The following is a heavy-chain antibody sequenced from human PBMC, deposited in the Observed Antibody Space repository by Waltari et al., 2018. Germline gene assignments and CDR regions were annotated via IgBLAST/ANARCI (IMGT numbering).Heavy chain of an antibody. Sequence: EVQLVESGGGLIQPGGSLRLSCEVSGFTVSNNYIGWVRQAPGKGLECVSVIDSGGDTYDADAVRGRFTISRDNSKNTLYLQMNSLRVEDTALYYCATWTGGSLGAFDNWGQGTMVTVSS. D-gene: IGHD7-27*01. CDR3: ATWTGGSLGAFDN. J-gene: IGHJ3*02. CDR2: IDSGGDT. CDR1: GFTVSNNY. V-gene: IGHV3-53*01.